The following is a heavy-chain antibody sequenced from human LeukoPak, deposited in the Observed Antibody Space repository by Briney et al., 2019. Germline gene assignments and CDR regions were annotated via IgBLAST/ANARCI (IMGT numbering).Heavy chain of an antibody. CDR2: IDKDGSEK. Sequence: GGSLRLSCAASGFTFSNYWMSWVRQAPGKGPVWVAKIDKDGSEKYSVDSVRGRFTISRDNAKNTLYLQMDSLRAEDTAVYYCARSGTYCSGYGSCFPFEYWGQGSLVIVSS. D-gene: IGHD2-15*01. J-gene: IGHJ4*02. CDR1: GFTFSNYW. V-gene: IGHV3-7*01. CDR3: ARSGTYCSGYGSCFPFEY.